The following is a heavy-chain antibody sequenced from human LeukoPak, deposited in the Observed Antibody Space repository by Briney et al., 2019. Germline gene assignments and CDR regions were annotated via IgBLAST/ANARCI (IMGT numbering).Heavy chain of an antibody. CDR2: INPNSGGT. V-gene: IGHV1-2*04. J-gene: IGHJ6*02. D-gene: IGHD2-15*01. CDR3: ARGVVVVAAHFRNYYYGMDV. CDR1: GGTFSSYA. Sequence: GASVKVSCKASGGTFSSYAISWVRQAPGQGLEWMGWINPNSGGTNYAQKFQGWVTMTRDTSISTAYMELSRLRSDDTAVYYCARGVVVVAAHFRNYYYGMDVWGQGTTVTVSS.